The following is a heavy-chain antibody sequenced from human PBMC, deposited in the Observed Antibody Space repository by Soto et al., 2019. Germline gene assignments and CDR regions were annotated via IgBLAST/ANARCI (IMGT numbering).Heavy chain of an antibody. CDR1: GASFSSTNW. J-gene: IGHJ4*02. Sequence: QVQLQESGPRLVKPSGTLSLTCAVSGASFSSTNWWTWVRQPPGKGLEWIGEIYHTGSTKYNPSLKSRVTISLDKSNNQFSRNLSSVTAADTAVYYCATLPPRIVVVVLPIPTWGQGTLVTVSS. V-gene: IGHV4-4*02. CDR2: IYHTGST. D-gene: IGHD2-15*01. CDR3: ATLPPRIVVVVLPIPT.